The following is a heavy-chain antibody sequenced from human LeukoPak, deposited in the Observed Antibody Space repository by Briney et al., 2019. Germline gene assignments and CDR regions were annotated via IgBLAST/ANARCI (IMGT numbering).Heavy chain of an antibody. D-gene: IGHD4-17*01. J-gene: IGHJ4*02. CDR3: ARGGDYGDLRYFDY. V-gene: IGHV4-59*01. Sequence: SETLSLTCTVSGGSINNYYWSWIRQPPGKGLEWIGYIYYRGSTNYNPSLKSRVTFSVDTSKNQFSLKLNSVTAADTAVYYCARGGDYGDLRYFDYWGQGTLVTVSS. CDR1: GGSINNYY. CDR2: IYYRGST.